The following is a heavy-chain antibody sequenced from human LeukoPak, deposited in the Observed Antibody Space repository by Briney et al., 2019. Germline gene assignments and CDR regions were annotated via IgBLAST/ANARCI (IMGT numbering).Heavy chain of an antibody. CDR3: ATYDSSVYYLADY. CDR1: GFTFSSYA. V-gene: IGHV3-23*01. J-gene: IGHJ4*02. Sequence: GGSLRLSCAASGFTFSSYAMSWVRQAPGKGLEWVSAISGSGGSTYYADSVKGRFTISRDNSKNTLYLQMNSLRAEDTAVYYCATYDSSVYYLADYWGQGTLVTVSS. CDR2: ISGSGGST. D-gene: IGHD3-22*01.